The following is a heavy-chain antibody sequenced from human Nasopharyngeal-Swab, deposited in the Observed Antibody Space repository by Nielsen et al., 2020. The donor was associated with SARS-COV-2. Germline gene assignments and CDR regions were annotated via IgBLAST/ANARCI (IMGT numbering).Heavy chain of an antibody. CDR3: ARSVVGAPYYFDN. CDR2: IYPGDSDT. D-gene: IGHD1-26*01. V-gene: IGHV5-51*01. Sequence: GESLKISCKASGYTFTSNWIAWVRQMPGKGLEWMGLIYPGDSDTRYSPSFRGQVTISADKSISAAYLQWGTLKASDTAMYYCARSVVGAPYYFDNWGQGTLVTVSS. CDR1: GYTFTSNW. J-gene: IGHJ4*02.